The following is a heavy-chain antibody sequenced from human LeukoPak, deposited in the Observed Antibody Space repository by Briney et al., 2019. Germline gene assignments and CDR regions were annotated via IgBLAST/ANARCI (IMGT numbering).Heavy chain of an antibody. CDR3: ARDHGTGHFDY. Sequence: GGSLRLSCAASGFTFSSYEMNWVRQAPGKGLEGVSYISSSGSTIYYADSVKGRFTISRDNAKNSLYLQMNSLRAEDTAVYYCARDHGTGHFDYWGQGTLVTVSS. J-gene: IGHJ4*02. CDR2: ISSSGSTI. D-gene: IGHD1-1*01. V-gene: IGHV3-48*03. CDR1: GFTFSSYE.